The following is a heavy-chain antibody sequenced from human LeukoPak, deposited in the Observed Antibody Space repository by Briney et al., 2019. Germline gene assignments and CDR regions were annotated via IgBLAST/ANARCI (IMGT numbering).Heavy chain of an antibody. D-gene: IGHD4-17*01. CDR3: ASLTTGGNYFDY. CDR1: GGSFSGYY. CDR2: INHSGST. V-gene: IGHV4-34*01. Sequence: SETLSLTCAVYGGSFSGYYWSWIRQPPGKGLEWIGEINHSGSTNYNPSLKSRVTISVDTSKNQFSLKLSSVTAADTAVYYCASLTTGGNYFDYWGQGTLVTVSS. J-gene: IGHJ4*02.